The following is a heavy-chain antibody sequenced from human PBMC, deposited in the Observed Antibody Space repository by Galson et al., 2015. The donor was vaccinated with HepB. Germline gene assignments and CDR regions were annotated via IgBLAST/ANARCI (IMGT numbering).Heavy chain of an antibody. CDR1: GYTFPGYS. CDR2: INPNSGGT. V-gene: IGHV1-2*05. CDR3: AREGSGYDEFDY. J-gene: IGHJ4*02. Sequence: SLQLSCKASGYTFPGYSMPWVRQAPGQGLEWMGRINPNSGGTNYAQKFQGRVTMTTDTSLSTAYMELSRLRSDDTVVYYCAREGSGYDEFDYWGQGTLVTVSS. D-gene: IGHD5-12*01.